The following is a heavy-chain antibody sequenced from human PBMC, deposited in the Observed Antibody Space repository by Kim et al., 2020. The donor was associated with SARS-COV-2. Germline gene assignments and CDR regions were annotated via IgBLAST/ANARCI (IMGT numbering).Heavy chain of an antibody. CDR1: GGSIRSYY. J-gene: IGHJ6*02. CDR3: ARYLRNRAEGMDV. CDR2: IYYSGST. D-gene: IGHD1-1*01. Sequence: SETLSLTCTVSGGSIRSYYWTWIRQPPGKGLEWIGYIYYSGSTNYNPSLKSRVTISVDTSNNQFSLKLSSVTAADTAVYYCARYLRNRAEGMDVWGQGTTVTVSS. V-gene: IGHV4-59*01.